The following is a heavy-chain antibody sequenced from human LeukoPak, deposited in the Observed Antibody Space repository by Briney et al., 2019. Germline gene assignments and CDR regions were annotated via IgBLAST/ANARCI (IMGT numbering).Heavy chain of an antibody. Sequence: GGSLRLSCAASGFTCSTYGMHWVRQAPGKGLEWVAFIRYDGSNKYYADSVKGRFTISRDNSKSTLYLQMNSLRAEDTAVYYCARYHCSSTSCYSEVSFDYWGQGTLVTVSS. D-gene: IGHD2-2*01. CDR1: GFTCSTYG. J-gene: IGHJ4*02. V-gene: IGHV3-30*02. CDR3: ARYHCSSTSCYSEVSFDY. CDR2: IRYDGSNK.